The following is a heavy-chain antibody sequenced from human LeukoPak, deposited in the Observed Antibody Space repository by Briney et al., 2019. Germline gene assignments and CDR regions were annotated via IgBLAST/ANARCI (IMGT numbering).Heavy chain of an antibody. J-gene: IGHJ3*02. Sequence: GRSLRLSCAASGFTFSSYGMHWVRQAPGKGLEWVAVIWYDGSNKYYADSVKGRFTISRDNAKNTLYLQMNSLKTEDTAVYYCARVRSVYTFDIWGQGTMVTVSS. D-gene: IGHD3-10*01. CDR3: ARVRSVYTFDI. CDR1: GFTFSSYG. V-gene: IGHV3-33*01. CDR2: IWYDGSNK.